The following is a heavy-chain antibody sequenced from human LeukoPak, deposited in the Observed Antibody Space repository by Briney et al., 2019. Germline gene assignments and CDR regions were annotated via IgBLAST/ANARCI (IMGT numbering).Heavy chain of an antibody. D-gene: IGHD3-10*01. CDR3: ARASVPFDY. J-gene: IGHJ4*02. CDR2: IWNDGSNK. Sequence: GRSLRLSCAASGFTFSVYGMHWVRQAPGKGLEWVAVIWNDGSNKYYADSVKGRFTISRDNSKNTLYLQMNSLRAEDRAVYSCARASVPFDYWGQGTLVTVSS. V-gene: IGHV3-33*01. CDR1: GFTFSVYG.